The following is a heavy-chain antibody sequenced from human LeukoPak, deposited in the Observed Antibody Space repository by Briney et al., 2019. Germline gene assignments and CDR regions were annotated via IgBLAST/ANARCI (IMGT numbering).Heavy chain of an antibody. CDR3: ARGLGSFDY. CDR1: GDSVSSNSAA. D-gene: IGHD7-27*01. CDR2: TYYRSKWYD. V-gene: IGHV6-1*01. Sequence: SQTLPLTCAISGDSVSSNSAAWHWIRQSPSRGLEWLGRTYYRSKWYDDYAVSVKSRITIKPDTSKNQVSLQLNSVTPEDMAVYYCARGLGSFDYWGQGTLVTVSS. J-gene: IGHJ4*02.